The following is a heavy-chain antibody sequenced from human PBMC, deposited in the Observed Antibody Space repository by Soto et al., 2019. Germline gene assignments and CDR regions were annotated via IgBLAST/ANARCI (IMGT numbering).Heavy chain of an antibody. V-gene: IGHV5-51*01. CDR3: ARHRSIAARQNSFDY. Sequence: GESLKISCKGSGYSFTSYWIGWVRQMPGKGLEWMGIIYPGDSDTRYSPSFQGQVTISADKSISTAYLQWSSLKASDTAMYYCARHRSIAARQNSFDYWRQGTLVTVSS. CDR1: GYSFTSYW. CDR2: IYPGDSDT. J-gene: IGHJ4*02. D-gene: IGHD6-6*01.